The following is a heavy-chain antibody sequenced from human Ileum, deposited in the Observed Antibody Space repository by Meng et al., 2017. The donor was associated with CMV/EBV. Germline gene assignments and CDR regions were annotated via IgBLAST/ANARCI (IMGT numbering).Heavy chain of an antibody. CDR1: GFTFSDHY. CDR2: SRPRANDYST. D-gene: IGHD5-12*01. CDR3: VRVKIVATILDY. J-gene: IGHJ4*02. Sequence: ASGFTFSDHYIDWVRQAPGKGLECVGHSRPRANDYSTDYAASVKGRFPISRDDSENSLYLQMNSLKTEDTAVYYCVRVKIVATILDYWGQGTLVTVSS. V-gene: IGHV3-72*01.